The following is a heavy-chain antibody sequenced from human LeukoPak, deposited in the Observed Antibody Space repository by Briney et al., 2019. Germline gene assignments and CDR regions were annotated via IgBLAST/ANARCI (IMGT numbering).Heavy chain of an antibody. CDR3: ARRDYGSGSYYFDY. V-gene: IGHV5-51*01. J-gene: IGHJ4*02. CDR1: GYSFTSYW. D-gene: IGHD3-10*01. CDR2: IYPGDSDT. Sequence: GESLKISWEGTGYSFTSYWIAWVRQMPGKGLEWVGIIYPGDSDTTYSPSFQGQVTISADRSISTAYLQWSSLKASDTAMYYCARRDYGSGSYYFDYWGQGTLVTVSS.